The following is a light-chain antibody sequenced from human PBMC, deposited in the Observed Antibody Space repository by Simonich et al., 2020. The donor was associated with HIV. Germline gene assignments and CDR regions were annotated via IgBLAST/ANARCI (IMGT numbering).Light chain of an antibody. J-gene: IGKJ4*01. CDR1: QDIRDD. CDR2: AAS. V-gene: IGKV1-6*01. CDR3: LQDYTYPLT. Sequence: AIQMTQSPSSLSASVGDRVTITCRASQDIRDDLGLYQQKPGKTPKLLVYAASSLQTGVPSRFSGSGSGTDFTLTISSLQPEDFATYYCLQDYTYPLTFGGGTKVEI.